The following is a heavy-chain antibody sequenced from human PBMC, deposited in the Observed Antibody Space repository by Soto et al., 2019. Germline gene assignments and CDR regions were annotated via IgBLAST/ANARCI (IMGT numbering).Heavy chain of an antibody. D-gene: IGHD2-15*01. J-gene: IGHJ4*02. Sequence: QVQLQESGPGLVRPSQTLSLTCTVSGGSINSGDSYWNWIRQHQEKGLEWIGYINNRGSTFYNPSLKSRIIISIDTSKNQFSLSVSSVTAADTAVYYCARDAPGVAPYWGQGTLVTVSS. CDR1: GGSINSGDSY. CDR2: INNRGST. V-gene: IGHV4-31*03. CDR3: ARDAPGVAPY.